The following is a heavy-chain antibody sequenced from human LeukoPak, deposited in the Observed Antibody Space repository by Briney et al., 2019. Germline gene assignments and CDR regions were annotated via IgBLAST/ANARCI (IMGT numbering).Heavy chain of an antibody. CDR2: IIPIFGTA. V-gene: IGHV1-69*06. Sequence: AASVKVSCKASGGTFSSYAISWVRQAPGQGLEWMGGIIPIFGTANYAQKFQGRVTITADKSTSTAYMELSSLRSEDTAVYYCARAIVGAMSAFDIWGQGTMVTASS. D-gene: IGHD1-26*01. J-gene: IGHJ3*02. CDR3: ARAIVGAMSAFDI. CDR1: GGTFSSYA.